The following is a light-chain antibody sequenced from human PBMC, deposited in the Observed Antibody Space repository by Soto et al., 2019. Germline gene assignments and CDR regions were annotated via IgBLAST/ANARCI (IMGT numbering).Light chain of an antibody. CDR3: QQYDSYLT. CDR1: QSISSW. CDR2: KAS. V-gene: IGKV1-5*03. Sequence: DIQMTQSPSTLSASVGDRVTITCRASQSISSWVAWYQQKQGKAPKLMIYKASSLESGVPSRFSGSVSGTEFTLTSSILQADYFATDYYQQYDSYLTFGGGTKVEIK. J-gene: IGKJ4*01.